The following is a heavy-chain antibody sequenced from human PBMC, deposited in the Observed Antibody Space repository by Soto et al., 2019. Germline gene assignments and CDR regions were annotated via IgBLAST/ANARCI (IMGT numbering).Heavy chain of an antibody. CDR2: ISTRGSFT. CDR3: ARAGDCSSTTCYETDQFDY. V-gene: IGHV3-11*06. J-gene: IGHJ4*02. D-gene: IGHD2-2*01. Sequence: GGSLRLSCAASGVTFSDYYMTWVRQAPGKGLEWVSYISTRGSFTDYADSVKGRFTISRDNAKNSVYLQMNSLRAEDTAVYYCARAGDCSSTTCYETDQFDYWGQGTLVTVSS. CDR1: GVTFSDYY.